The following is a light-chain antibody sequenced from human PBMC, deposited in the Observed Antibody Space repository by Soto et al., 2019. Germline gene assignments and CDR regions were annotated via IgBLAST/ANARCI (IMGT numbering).Light chain of an antibody. V-gene: IGLV3-21*04. CDR2: YDS. Sequence: SYELTQPPSVSVAPGETARITCGGNDIGTKSVHWYQQKPGQAPVLVIYYDSDRPSGIPERLSGSNSGNTATLTISRVEVGDEADSYCQVWDSSSVHWVFGGGTKVTVL. CDR1: DIGTKS. J-gene: IGLJ3*02. CDR3: QVWDSSSVHWV.